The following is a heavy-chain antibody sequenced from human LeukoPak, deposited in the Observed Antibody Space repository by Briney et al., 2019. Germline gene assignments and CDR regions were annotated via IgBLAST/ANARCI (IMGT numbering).Heavy chain of an antibody. CDR1: GGSISSSTYY. CDR3: ATLRWGSGRYAGDY. Sequence: LSLTCTVSGGSISSSTYYWGWIRQPPGKGLEWISYISSTGSRIHYADSVKGRFTISREDAKNSLYLQMNSLRAEDTAVYYCATLRWGSGRYAGDYWGQGSLVTVSS. V-gene: IGHV3-11*04. J-gene: IGHJ4*02. D-gene: IGHD6-19*01. CDR2: ISSTGSRI.